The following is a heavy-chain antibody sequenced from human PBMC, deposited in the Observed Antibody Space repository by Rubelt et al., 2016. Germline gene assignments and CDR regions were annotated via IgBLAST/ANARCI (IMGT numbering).Heavy chain of an antibody. CDR2: IYYSGST. CDR3: AREELRLGELSLWL. J-gene: IGHJ4*02. D-gene: IGHD3-16*02. Sequence: QLQLQESGPGLVKPSETLSLTCTVSGGSISSSSYYWGWLRQPPGKGLAWIGSIYYSGSTYYNPSLRSRVTISVDTSKNQFSLKLSSVTAADTAVYYWAREELRLGELSLWLWGQGTLVTVSS. CDR1: GGSISSSSYY. V-gene: IGHV4-39*02.